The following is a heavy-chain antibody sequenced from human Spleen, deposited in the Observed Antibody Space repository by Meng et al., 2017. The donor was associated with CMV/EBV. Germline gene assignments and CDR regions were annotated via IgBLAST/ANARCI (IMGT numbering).Heavy chain of an antibody. D-gene: IGHD3-22*01. Sequence: CAASGFTFSSFAMSWVRQAPGKGLEWVSSISPSGATTHYGDSVKGRFTISRDSSKNTLYLQMNSLRAEDTAVYYCAKDLYSSGYYLDSWGQGTLVTVSS. J-gene: IGHJ4*02. CDR3: AKDLYSSGYYLDS. CDR1: GFTFSSFA. CDR2: ISPSGATT. V-gene: IGHV3-23*01.